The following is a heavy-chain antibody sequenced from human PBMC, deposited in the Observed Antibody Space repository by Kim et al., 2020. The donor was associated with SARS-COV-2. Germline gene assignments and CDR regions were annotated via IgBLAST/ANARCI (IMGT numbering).Heavy chain of an antibody. Sequence: SVKGRFTISRDNAKNSLYLQMNSLRAEDTAVYYCARVGSLSGYYIDYWGQGTQVTVSS. CDR3: ARVGSLSGYYIDY. D-gene: IGHD3-3*01. V-gene: IGHV3-21*01. J-gene: IGHJ4*02.